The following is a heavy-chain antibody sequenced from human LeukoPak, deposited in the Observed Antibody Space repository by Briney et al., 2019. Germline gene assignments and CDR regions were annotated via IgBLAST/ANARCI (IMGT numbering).Heavy chain of an antibody. J-gene: IGHJ4*02. CDR1: GFTFSSYG. Sequence: GGTLRLSCAASGFTFSSYGMSWVRQAPGKGLEWVAFIRYDGGDKYYADSVKGRFTISRDNSKNTLYLQMNSLRAEDTAVYYCAKDPHYYGSGSYYKAVDYWGQGTLVTVSS. CDR3: AKDPHYYGSGSYYKAVDY. D-gene: IGHD3-10*01. CDR2: IRYDGGDK. V-gene: IGHV3-30*02.